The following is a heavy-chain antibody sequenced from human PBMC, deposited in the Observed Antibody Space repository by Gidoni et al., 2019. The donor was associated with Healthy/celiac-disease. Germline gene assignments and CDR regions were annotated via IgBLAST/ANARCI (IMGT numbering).Heavy chain of an antibody. CDR1: GFAFDAYA. CDR3: AKSFSSSDAFDI. V-gene: IGHV3-9*01. J-gene: IGHJ3*02. Sequence: EVQLVEYGGGLVQPGRSLRLSCAAAGFAFDAYAMHWVRQAPGKGLEWVSGISWNSGSIGYADSVKGRFTISRDNAKNSLYLQMNSLRAEDTALYYCAKSFSSSDAFDIWGQGTMVTVSS. D-gene: IGHD6-6*01. CDR2: ISWNSGSI.